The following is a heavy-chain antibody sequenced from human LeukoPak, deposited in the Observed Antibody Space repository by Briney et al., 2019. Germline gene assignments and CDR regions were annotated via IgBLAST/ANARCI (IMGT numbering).Heavy chain of an antibody. CDR3: ARGYYDILTGYSHFDY. CDR1: GGSISSYC. CDR2: IYTSGST. Sequence: SETLSLTCTVSGGSISSYCWSWIRQPAGKGLEWVGRIYTSGSTNYNPSLKSRVTMSVDTSKNQFSLKLSSVTAADTAVYYCARGYYDILTGYSHFDYWGQGTLVTVSS. V-gene: IGHV4-4*07. D-gene: IGHD3-9*01. J-gene: IGHJ4*02.